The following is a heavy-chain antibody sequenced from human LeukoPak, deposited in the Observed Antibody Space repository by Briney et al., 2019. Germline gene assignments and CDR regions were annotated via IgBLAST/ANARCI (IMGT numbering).Heavy chain of an antibody. J-gene: IGHJ3*02. V-gene: IGHV3-30*03. CDR3: AREGYSYGLHDAFDI. D-gene: IGHD5-18*01. CDR2: ISYDGSNK. CDR1: GFTFSSYG. Sequence: GGSLRLSCAASGFTFSSYGMHWVRQAPGKGLEWVAVISYDGSNKYYADSVKGRFTISRDNSKNALYLQMNSLRGEDTAVYYCAREGYSYGLHDAFDIWGQGTMVTVSS.